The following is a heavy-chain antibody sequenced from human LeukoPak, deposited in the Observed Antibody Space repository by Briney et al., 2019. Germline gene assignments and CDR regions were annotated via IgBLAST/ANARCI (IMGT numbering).Heavy chain of an antibody. CDR1: GFTFSSFA. V-gene: IGHV3-23*01. Sequence: PGGSLRLSCAASGFTFSSFAMIWVRQAPGKGLEWVSGISGSGGSTFYVDSVKGRFTISRDNSKNTLYLQMNSLRAEDTAIYYCAKGVGAYYYDSSGYPDYWGQGTLVTVSS. J-gene: IGHJ4*02. D-gene: IGHD3-22*01. CDR2: ISGSGGST. CDR3: AKGVGAYYYDSSGYPDY.